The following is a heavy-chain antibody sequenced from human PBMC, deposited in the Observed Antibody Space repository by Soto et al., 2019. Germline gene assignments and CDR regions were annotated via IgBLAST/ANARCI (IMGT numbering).Heavy chain of an antibody. CDR3: SSQTYSYAWHH. J-gene: IGHJ5*02. CDR1: SGSISSNW. V-gene: IGHV4-4*02. Sequence: QVHLEESGPRLVKPSGTLSLTCAVSSGSISSNWWSWVRQPPGKGLEWIGEIYHSGSTNYNPSLQSRVTISVDKSRTYFSLDLSSVTAADTAVYYCSSQTYSYAWHHWGQGIQVTVSS. CDR2: IYHSGST. D-gene: IGHD3-16*01.